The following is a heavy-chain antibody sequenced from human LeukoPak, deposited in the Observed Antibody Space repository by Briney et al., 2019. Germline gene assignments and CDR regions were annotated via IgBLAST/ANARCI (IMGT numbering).Heavy chain of an antibody. Sequence: GASLKISCQGFGYSFTSYWIGWVRQMPGKGMEWMGVIYSGDSRIRYNPSFQGQVTISVDKSISTAYLQWVSLRASDSAMYYCACRDLTSTWSFPWGQGTLVTVSS. CDR3: ACRDLTSTWSFP. V-gene: IGHV5-51*01. D-gene: IGHD6-13*01. CDR2: IYSGDSRI. J-gene: IGHJ5*02. CDR1: GYSFTSYW.